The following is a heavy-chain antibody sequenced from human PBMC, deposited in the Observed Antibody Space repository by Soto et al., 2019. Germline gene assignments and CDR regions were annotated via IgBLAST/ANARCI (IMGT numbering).Heavy chain of an antibody. J-gene: IGHJ4*02. CDR2: IYYSGST. D-gene: IGHD3-22*01. CDR3: AREAGSLSGYLDY. Sequence: PSETLSLTCTVSGGSISNHYWRWIRQPPGKGLEWIGYIYYSGSTYYNPSLKSRVTISVDTSKNQFSLKLSSVTAADTAVYYCAREAGSLSGYLDYWGQGTLVTVSS. CDR1: GGSISNHY. V-gene: IGHV4-30-4*08.